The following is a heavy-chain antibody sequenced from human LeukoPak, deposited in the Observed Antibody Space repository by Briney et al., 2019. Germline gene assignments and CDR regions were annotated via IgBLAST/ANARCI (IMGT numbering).Heavy chain of an antibody. CDR3: AREVGRVVRWFDP. V-gene: IGHV3-53*01. CDR1: GFTVSSNY. CDR2: IYSGGST. J-gene: IGHJ5*02. D-gene: IGHD1-26*01. Sequence: PGGSLRLSCAASGFTVSSNYMSWVRQAPGKGLEWVSVIYSGGSTYYADSVKGRFTISRDNSKNTLYLQMNSLRAEDTAVYYCAREVGRVVRWFDPWGQGTLVTVSS.